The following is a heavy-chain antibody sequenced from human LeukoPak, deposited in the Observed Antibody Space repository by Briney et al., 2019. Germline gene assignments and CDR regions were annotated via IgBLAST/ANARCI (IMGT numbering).Heavy chain of an antibody. CDR2: ISSSSSTI. Sequence: GGSLRLSCAASGFTFSSYSMTWVRQAPGKGLEWVSYISSSSSTIYYADSVKGRFTISRDNAKNSLYLQMNSLRDEDTAVYYCARDMRPLFGYGDSIYFDYWGQGTLVTVSS. D-gene: IGHD4-17*01. V-gene: IGHV3-48*02. J-gene: IGHJ4*02. CDR1: GFTFSSYS. CDR3: ARDMRPLFGYGDSIYFDY.